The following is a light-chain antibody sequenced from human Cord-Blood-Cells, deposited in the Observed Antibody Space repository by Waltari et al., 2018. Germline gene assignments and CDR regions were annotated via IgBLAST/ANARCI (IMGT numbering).Light chain of an antibody. CDR2: GAS. V-gene: IGKV3-15*01. CDR1: QRVSSN. CDR3: QQYNNWPRT. Sequence: EIVMTQPPATLSVSPGERPTLSCRASQRVSSNLAWYQQKPGQAPRLLIYGASTRATGIPSRFSRSASGTEFTLTISSLQSEDFAVYYCQQYNNWPRTFGQGTKVEIK. J-gene: IGKJ1*01.